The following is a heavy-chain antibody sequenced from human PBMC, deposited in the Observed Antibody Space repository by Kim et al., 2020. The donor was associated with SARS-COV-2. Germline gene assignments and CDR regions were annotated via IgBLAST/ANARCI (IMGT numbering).Heavy chain of an antibody. CDR3: AREGTGQNFDY. Sequence: TANYAQKFQGRVTITADKSTSTAYMELTSLISEDTAVYYCAREGTGQNFDYWGQGTLVTVSS. J-gene: IGHJ4*02. V-gene: IGHV1-69*06. CDR2: TA.